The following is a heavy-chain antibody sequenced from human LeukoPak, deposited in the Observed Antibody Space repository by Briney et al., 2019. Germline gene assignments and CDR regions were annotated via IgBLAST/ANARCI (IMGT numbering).Heavy chain of an antibody. V-gene: IGHV4-39*01. Sequence: SETLSLTCTVSGGSISSSSYYWGWVRQPPGMGLEWIGNIYYSGTTHYSPSLKSRVTISVDTSKNQFSLMLSSVTAADTAVYYCARGFGDWGLSWFDPWGQGTLVTVSS. CDR2: IYYSGTT. CDR3: ARGFGDWGLSWFDP. CDR1: GGSISSSSYY. J-gene: IGHJ5*02. D-gene: IGHD3-10*01.